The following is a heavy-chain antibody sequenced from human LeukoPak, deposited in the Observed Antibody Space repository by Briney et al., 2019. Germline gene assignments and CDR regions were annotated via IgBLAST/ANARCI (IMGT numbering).Heavy chain of an antibody. V-gene: IGHV4-59*01. Sequence: SETLSLTCTVSGGSISSYCWSWIRQPPGKGLEWIGFIDYSGSANYSPSLKTRITMSIDTSKNQFSLKLSSVTAADTAVYYCARDQAGAGGAFDIWGQGTMVTVSS. CDR3: ARDQAGAGGAFDI. J-gene: IGHJ3*02. CDR2: IDYSGSA. CDR1: GGSISSYC. D-gene: IGHD3-16*01.